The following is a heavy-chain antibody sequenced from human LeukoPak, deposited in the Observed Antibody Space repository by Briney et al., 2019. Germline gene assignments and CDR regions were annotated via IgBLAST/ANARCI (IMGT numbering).Heavy chain of an antibody. Sequence: GGSLRLSCAASGFTFSSYGMQRVRQAPGKGLEWVAVIWYDGSNKYYADSVKGRFTISRDDSKNTLYLQMNSLRAEDTAVYYCAKDINYDSSGYFIDYWGQGTLVTVSS. D-gene: IGHD3-22*01. CDR1: GFTFSSYG. V-gene: IGHV3-33*06. CDR2: IWYDGSNK. J-gene: IGHJ4*02. CDR3: AKDINYDSSGYFIDY.